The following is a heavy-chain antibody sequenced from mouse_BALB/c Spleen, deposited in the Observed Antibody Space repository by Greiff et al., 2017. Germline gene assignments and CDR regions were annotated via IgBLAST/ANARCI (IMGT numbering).Heavy chain of an antibody. CDR2: ISNGGGST. Sequence: EVKVEESGGGLVQPGGSLKLSCAASGFTFSSYTMSWVRQTPEKRLEWVAYISNGGGSTYYPDTVKGRFTISRDNAKNTLYLQMSSLKSEDTAMYYCARHSTTSAMDYWGQGTSVTVSS. D-gene: IGHD1-1*01. CDR1: GFTFSSYT. V-gene: IGHV5-12-2*01. J-gene: IGHJ4*01. CDR3: ARHSTTSAMDY.